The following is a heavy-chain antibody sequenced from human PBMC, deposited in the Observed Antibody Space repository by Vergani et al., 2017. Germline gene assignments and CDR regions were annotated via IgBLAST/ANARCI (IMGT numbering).Heavy chain of an antibody. D-gene: IGHD3-22*01. Sequence: QVQLVQSGGEVKKPGASVKVSCKASGYIFTSYDISWVRQAPGQGLEWMGWISAYNGNTNYAQKLQGRVTMTTDTSMSTAYMELRSLRSDDTAVYYCAREGASYYGSSRVRAFDIWGQGTMVTVSS. CDR3: AREGASYYGSSRVRAFDI. CDR2: ISAYNGNT. CDR1: GYIFTSYD. V-gene: IGHV1-18*04. J-gene: IGHJ3*02.